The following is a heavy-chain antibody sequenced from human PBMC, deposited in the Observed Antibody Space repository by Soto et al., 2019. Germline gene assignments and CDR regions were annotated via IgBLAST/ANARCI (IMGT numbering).Heavy chain of an antibody. J-gene: IGHJ6*02. CDR2: IYTGGST. CDR3: ARDLAYYYDSSGHSNI. D-gene: IGHD3-22*01. Sequence: PGGSLRLSCAASGFTVSSSYMSWVRQAPGQGLEWVSIIYTGGSTYYADSVKGRFTISRDNSKNTLYLQMNSLRAEDTAVYYCARDLAYYYDSSGHSNIWGQGTTVTVS. CDR1: GFTVSSSY. V-gene: IGHV3-53*01.